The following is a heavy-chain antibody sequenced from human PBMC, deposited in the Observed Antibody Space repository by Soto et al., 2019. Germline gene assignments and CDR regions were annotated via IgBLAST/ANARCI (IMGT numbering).Heavy chain of an antibody. D-gene: IGHD3-10*01. CDR3: ERELLWFETYYYGMDV. J-gene: IGHJ6*02. Sequence: SETLSLTCAVYGGSFSGYYWSWIRQPPGKGLEWIGEINHSGSTNYNPSLKSRVTISVDTSKNQFSLKLSSVTAADTAVYYCERELLWFETYYYGMDVWGQGTTVTVSS. CDR1: GGSFSGYY. CDR2: INHSGST. V-gene: IGHV4-34*01.